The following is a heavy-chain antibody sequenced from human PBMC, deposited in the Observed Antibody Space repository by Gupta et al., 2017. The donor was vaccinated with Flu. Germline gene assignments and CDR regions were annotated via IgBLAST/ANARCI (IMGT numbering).Heavy chain of an antibody. Sequence: EVQLVESGGGLVQPGGSLRLSCAASGFTVNNTFMNWVRQAPGKGRDWVSVLYDDGGTNYADSVKGRFTISRDNSKNTVYLQMHSLRPEDTAMYYCAREPYFGSGTYLLDFWGQGTLVTVSS. CDR2: LYDDGGT. J-gene: IGHJ4*02. CDR3: AREPYFGSGTYLLDF. V-gene: IGHV3-66*02. CDR1: GFTVNNTF. D-gene: IGHD3-10*01.